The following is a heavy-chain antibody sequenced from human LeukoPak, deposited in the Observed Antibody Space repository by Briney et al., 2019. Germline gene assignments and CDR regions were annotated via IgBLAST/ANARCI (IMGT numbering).Heavy chain of an antibody. D-gene: IGHD6-19*01. V-gene: IGHV4-34*01. Sequence: SETLSLTCAVYGGSFSGYYWSWIRRPPGKGLEWIGEINHSGSTNYNPSLKSRVTISVDTSKNQFSLKLSSVTAADTAVYYCARDRRGSGWIDYWGQGTLVTVSS. CDR3: ARDRRGSGWIDY. J-gene: IGHJ4*02. CDR2: INHSGST. CDR1: GGSFSGYY.